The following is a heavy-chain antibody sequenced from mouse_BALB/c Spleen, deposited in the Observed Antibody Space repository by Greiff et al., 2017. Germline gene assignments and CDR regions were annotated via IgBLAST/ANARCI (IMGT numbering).Heavy chain of an antibody. CDR3: ARGIYYGNYGAMDY. CDR2: ISTYYGNT. V-gene: IGHV1-67*01. D-gene: IGHD2-1*01. CDR1: SYTSPDYA. Sequence: HLQQPGPELVSLGVPVKISCKGFSYTSPDYAMHWLKQSHAKSLEWIGVISTYYGNTNYNQTFKGKATMTVDKSSSTAYMELARLTSEDSAVYYCARGIYYGNYGAMDYWGQGTSVTVSS. J-gene: IGHJ4*01.